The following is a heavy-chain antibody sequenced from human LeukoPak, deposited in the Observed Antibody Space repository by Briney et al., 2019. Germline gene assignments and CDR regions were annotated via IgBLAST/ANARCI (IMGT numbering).Heavy chain of an antibody. V-gene: IGHV1-69*01. CDR3: ARDLKFGDYDPLTHWFDP. J-gene: IGHJ5*02. CDR1: GGTFISYA. D-gene: IGHD3-16*01. Sequence: SVKVSCKASGGTFISYAISWVRQAPGQGLEWMGGIIPIFGTANYAQKFQGRVTITADESTSTAYMELSSLRSEDTAVYYCARDLKFGDYDPLTHWFDPWGQGTLVTVSS. CDR2: IIPIFGTA.